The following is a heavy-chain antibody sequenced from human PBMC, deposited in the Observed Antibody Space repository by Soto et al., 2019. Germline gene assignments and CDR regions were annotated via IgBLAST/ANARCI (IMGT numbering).Heavy chain of an antibody. CDR1: GFTFSSYL. D-gene: IGHD6-13*01. CDR3: AREAAAGIFTYYYGMDV. V-gene: IGHV3-74*01. Sequence: GGSLRLSCAASGFTFSSYLMHWVRQAPGKGLVWVSRINSDGSSTSYADSVKGRFTISRDNAKNTLYLQMNSLRAEATAVYYCAREAAAGIFTYYYGMDVWGQGTTVTVYS. J-gene: IGHJ6*02. CDR2: INSDGSST.